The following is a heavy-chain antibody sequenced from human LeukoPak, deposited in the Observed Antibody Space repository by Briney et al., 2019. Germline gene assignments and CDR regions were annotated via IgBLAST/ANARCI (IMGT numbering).Heavy chain of an antibody. CDR3: ARANSGSYFDFDY. Sequence: SETLSLTCAVYGGSFSGYYWSWIRQPAGKGLEWIGRIYTSGSTNYNPSLKSRVTMSVDTSKNQFSLKLSSVTAADTAVYYCARANSGSYFDFDYWGQGTLVTVSS. CDR2: IYTSGST. CDR1: GGSFSGYY. D-gene: IGHD1-26*01. V-gene: IGHV4-59*10. J-gene: IGHJ4*02.